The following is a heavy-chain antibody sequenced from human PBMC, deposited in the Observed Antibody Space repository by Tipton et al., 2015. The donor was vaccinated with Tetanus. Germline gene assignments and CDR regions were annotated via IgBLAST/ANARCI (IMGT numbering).Heavy chain of an antibody. J-gene: IGHJ4*02. Sequence: TLSLTCAVYGGSFSGYYRSWIRQPPGKGLEWIGEINHSGSTNYNPSLKSRVTISVDTSKNQFSLKLSSVTAADTAVYYCARGVPDRYDYVWGSYRYVLFDYWGQGTLVTVSS. D-gene: IGHD3-16*02. V-gene: IGHV4-34*01. CDR2: INHSGST. CDR3: ARGVPDRYDYVWGSYRYVLFDY. CDR1: GGSFSGYY.